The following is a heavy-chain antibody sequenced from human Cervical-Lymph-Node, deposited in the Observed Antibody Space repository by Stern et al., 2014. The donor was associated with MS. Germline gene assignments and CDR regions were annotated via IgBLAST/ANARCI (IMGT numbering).Heavy chain of an antibody. Sequence: EVQLVESGGGLVQPGGSLRLSCAASGFTFSTYAMSWVRQAPGKGLEWVSTFSSDGTSTYYADSVKGRFIIPRDNSKNTLYLQMNSLRAEDTAVYYCGKRGSSPMDYWGQGTLVTVSS. J-gene: IGHJ4*02. CDR2: FSSDGTST. D-gene: IGHD3-10*01. CDR1: GFTFSTYA. CDR3: GKRGSSPMDY. V-gene: IGHV3-23*04.